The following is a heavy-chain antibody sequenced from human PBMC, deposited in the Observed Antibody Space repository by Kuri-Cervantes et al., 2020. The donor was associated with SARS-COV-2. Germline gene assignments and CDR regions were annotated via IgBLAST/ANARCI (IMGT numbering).Heavy chain of an antibody. CDR2: ISYDGSNK. CDR3: ARDCAAGIFDY. J-gene: IGHJ4*02. Sequence: GEYLKISCAASGFTFSNYAMHWVRQAPGKGLEWVAVISYDGSNKYYADSVKGRFTISRDNSKNTLYLQMNSLRAEDTAVYYCARDCAAGIFDYWGQGTLVTVSS. CDR1: GFTFSNYA. V-gene: IGHV3-30-3*01. D-gene: IGHD1-1*01.